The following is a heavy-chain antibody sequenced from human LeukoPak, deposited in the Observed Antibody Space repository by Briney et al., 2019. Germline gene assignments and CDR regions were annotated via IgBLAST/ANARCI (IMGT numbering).Heavy chain of an antibody. V-gene: IGHV3-21*04. Sequence: GGSLRLSCAASGFTFSSYSMNWVRQAPGKGLEWVSSISSSSYIYYADSVKGRFTISRDNAKNSLYLQMNSLRTEDTALYYCAKDLVRWGSRGMCMDGWGQGTTVTVSS. D-gene: IGHD3-16*01. CDR2: ISSSSYI. CDR3: AKDLVRWGSRGMCMDG. CDR1: GFTFSSYS. J-gene: IGHJ6*02.